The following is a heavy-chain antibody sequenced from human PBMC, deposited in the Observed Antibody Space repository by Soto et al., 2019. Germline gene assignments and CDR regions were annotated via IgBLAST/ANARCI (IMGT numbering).Heavy chain of an antibody. Sequence: GGSLRLSCAASGFPFSSYAMHWVRQAPGKGLEWVAVISYDGSNKYYADSVKGRFTISRDNSKNTLYLQMNSLRAEDTAVYYCARESGIAVAGTVDYYYGMDVWGQGTTVTVSS. D-gene: IGHD6-19*01. V-gene: IGHV3-30-3*01. CDR2: ISYDGSNK. J-gene: IGHJ6*02. CDR1: GFPFSSYA. CDR3: ARESGIAVAGTVDYYYGMDV.